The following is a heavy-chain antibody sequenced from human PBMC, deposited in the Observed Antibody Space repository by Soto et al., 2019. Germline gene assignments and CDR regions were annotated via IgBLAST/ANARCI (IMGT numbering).Heavy chain of an antibody. D-gene: IGHD3-9*01. CDR1: DDSINSDKYY. CDR3: ARLEGLATIAYYFDF. V-gene: IGHV4-39*01. Sequence: SETLSLTCSVSDDSINSDKYYWGWIRQPPGKSLEWIGSIYYRGNAYYNPSLQTRVTISLDKSSSQFSLKLNSVTAADSAVYFCARLEGLATIAYYFDFWGPGALVTAAS. CDR2: IYYRGNA. J-gene: IGHJ4*02.